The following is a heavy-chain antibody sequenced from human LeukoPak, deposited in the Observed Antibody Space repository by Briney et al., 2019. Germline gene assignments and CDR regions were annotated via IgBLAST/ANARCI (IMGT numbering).Heavy chain of an antibody. V-gene: IGHV4-61*01. Sequence: SETLSLTCTVSGDSVSSDNYYWSWIRQPPGKGLEWIAYIDYSGATKFNPSLKSRVTITLDTSKNQFSLKLSSVTAADTAVYYCARAGIAVAAGLGYWGQGTLVTVSS. D-gene: IGHD6-19*01. CDR2: IDYSGAT. CDR3: ARAGIAVAAGLGY. J-gene: IGHJ4*02. CDR1: GDSVSSDNYY.